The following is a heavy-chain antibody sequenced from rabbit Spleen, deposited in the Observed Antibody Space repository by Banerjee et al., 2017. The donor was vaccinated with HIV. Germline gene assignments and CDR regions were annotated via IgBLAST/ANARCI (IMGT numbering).Heavy chain of an antibody. CDR1: GFSLFMYW. CDR3: ARDGAGGTYFAL. Sequence: EESGGGLVKPGGTLTLTCKASGFSLFMYWMCWVRQAPGKGLEWIACIYAGDGSTDYANWVNGRFTISKSSSTVDLKMTSLRAADTATYFCARDGAGGTYFALWGQGTLVTVS. CDR2: IYAGDGST. V-gene: IGHV1S42*01. D-gene: IGHD8-1*01. J-gene: IGHJ4*01.